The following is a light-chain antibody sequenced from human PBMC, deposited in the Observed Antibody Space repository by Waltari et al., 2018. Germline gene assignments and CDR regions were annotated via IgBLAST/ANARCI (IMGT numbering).Light chain of an antibody. CDR2: EGS. V-gene: IGLV2-23*01. CDR3: CSYAGGSTYV. Sequence: QSALTQPASVSGSPGQSITISCTGTSSDVGRYNLVSWYQQHPGKAPKLMIYEGSKRPSGVSNRFSASKSGNTASLTISGLQAEDEADYYCCSYAGGSTYVFGTGTKVTVL. J-gene: IGLJ1*01. CDR1: SSDVGRYNL.